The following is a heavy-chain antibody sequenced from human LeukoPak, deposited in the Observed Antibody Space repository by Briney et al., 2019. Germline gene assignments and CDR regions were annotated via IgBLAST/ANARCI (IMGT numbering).Heavy chain of an antibody. Sequence: GAPLKTPGKGSGYIFTNYWFGWVRQLPGRGLEWMGIIYPGDSDTRYSPSFQGQVTISADKSISTAYLQWSSLKASDTAMYYCARRADGVDPWGQGTLVTVSS. D-gene: IGHD2-8*01. CDR1: GYIFTNYW. J-gene: IGHJ5*02. CDR3: ARRADGVDP. CDR2: IYPGDSDT. V-gene: IGHV5-51*01.